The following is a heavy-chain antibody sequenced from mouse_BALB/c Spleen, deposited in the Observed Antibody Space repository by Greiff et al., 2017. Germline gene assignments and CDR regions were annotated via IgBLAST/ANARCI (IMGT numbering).Heavy chain of an antibody. CDR2: ISNGGGST. D-gene: IGHD2-4*01. Sequence: EVKLVESGGGLVQPGGSLKLSCAASGFTFSSYTMSWVRQTPEKRLEWVAYISNGGGSTYYPDTVKGRFTISRDNAKNTLYLQMSSLKSEDTAMYYCARQYDYDGGYYAMDYWGQGTSVTVSS. J-gene: IGHJ4*01. V-gene: IGHV5-12-2*01. CDR1: GFTFSSYT. CDR3: ARQYDYDGGYYAMDY.